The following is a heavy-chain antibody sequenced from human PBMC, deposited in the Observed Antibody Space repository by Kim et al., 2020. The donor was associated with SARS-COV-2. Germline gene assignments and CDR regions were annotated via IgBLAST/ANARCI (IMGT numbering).Heavy chain of an antibody. CDR2: FCCSGST. CDR3: ARDRRDYYGSGDYSGYYFDY. Sequence: SETLSLTCTVSGGSISSYFWSWIRQSPGKGLEWIGYFCCSGSTNYNPSLKSRVTISVDTSKNQFSLKVNSVTAADTAVYYCARDRRDYYGSGDYSGYYFDYWGQGILVTVSS. D-gene: IGHD3-10*01. CDR1: GGSISSYF. J-gene: IGHJ4*02. V-gene: IGHV4-59*01.